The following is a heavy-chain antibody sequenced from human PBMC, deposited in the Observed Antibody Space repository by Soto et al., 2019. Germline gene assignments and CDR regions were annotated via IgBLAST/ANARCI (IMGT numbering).Heavy chain of an antibody. V-gene: IGHV3-23*01. CDR3: AKLTAA. D-gene: IGHD6-13*01. CDR2: ITSSGGGT. Sequence: GGSLRLSCAASGFTFSSYVMSWVRQAPGKGLEWVSSITSSGGGTYYADSVKGRFTVSRDNSKNTVYLQMNSLRDEDTAVYYCAKLTAAWGQGTLVTVSS. J-gene: IGHJ4*02. CDR1: GFTFSSYV.